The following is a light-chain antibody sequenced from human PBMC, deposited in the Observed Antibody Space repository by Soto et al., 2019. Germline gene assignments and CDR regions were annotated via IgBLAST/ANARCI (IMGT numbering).Light chain of an antibody. J-gene: IGLJ2*01. CDR3: LLYYGGAVV. CDR2: STS. V-gene: IGLV7-43*01. CDR1: TGAVTSGYY. Sequence: QTVVTKEPSLTVSPGGTVTLTCASSTGAVTSGYYPNWFQQKPGQAPRPLIYSTSKHSWTPARFSGSLLGGKAALTLSGVQPEDEAEYYCLLYYGGAVVFGGGTKVTVL.